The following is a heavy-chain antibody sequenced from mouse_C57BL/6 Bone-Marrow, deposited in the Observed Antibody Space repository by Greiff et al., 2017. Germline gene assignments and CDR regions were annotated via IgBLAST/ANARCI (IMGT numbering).Heavy chain of an antibody. J-gene: IGHJ2*01. CDR2: IDPENGDT. CDR3: TTGGYYGDY. Sequence: LVESGAELVRPGASVKLSCTASGFNIKDDYMHWVKQRPEQGLEWIGWIDPENGDTEYASKFQGKATITADTSSNTAYLQLSSLTSEDTAVYYCTTGGYYGDYWGQGTTLTVSS. CDR1: GFNIKDDY. V-gene: IGHV14-4*01.